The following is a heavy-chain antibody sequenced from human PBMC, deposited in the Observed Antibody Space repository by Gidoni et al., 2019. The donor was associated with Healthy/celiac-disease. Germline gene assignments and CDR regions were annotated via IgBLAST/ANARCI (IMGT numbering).Heavy chain of an antibody. CDR1: GFTVSSTY. Sequence: EVQLVESGGGLVQPGGSLRLSCAASGFTVSSTYMSWVRQAPGKGLEWVSVIYSGGSTYYADSVKGRFTISRDNSKNTPYLQMNSLRAEDTAVYYCARDLPLYDSSSWYWNYYGMDVWGQGTTVTVSS. V-gene: IGHV3-66*02. J-gene: IGHJ6*02. D-gene: IGHD6-13*01. CDR3: ARDLPLYDSSSWYWNYYGMDV. CDR2: IYSGGST.